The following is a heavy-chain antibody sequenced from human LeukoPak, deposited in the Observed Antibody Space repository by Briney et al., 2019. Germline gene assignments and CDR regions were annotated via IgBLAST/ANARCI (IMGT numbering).Heavy chain of an antibody. V-gene: IGHV3-9*01. D-gene: IGHD1-26*01. CDR1: GFTFDDYA. J-gene: IGHJ4*02. CDR3: AKDDSGSYFSSFDY. CDR2: ISWNSGSI. Sequence: GGSLRLSCAASGFTFDDYAMHWVRQAPGKGLEWVSGISWNSGSIGYADSVKGRFTISRDNAKNSLYLQMNSLRAEDTALYYCAKDDSGSYFSSFDYWGQGTLVTVSS.